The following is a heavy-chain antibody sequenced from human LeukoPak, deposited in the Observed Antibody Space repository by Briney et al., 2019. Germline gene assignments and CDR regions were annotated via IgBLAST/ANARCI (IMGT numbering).Heavy chain of an antibody. CDR2: ISSSSSSYI. J-gene: IGHJ4*02. CDR3: AKDESPRIAADNY. CDR1: GFTFSSHW. V-gene: IGHV3-21*04. Sequence: GGSLRLSCAASGFTFSSHWMSWVRQAPGKGLEWVSSISSSSSSYIYYADSVKGRFTISRDNAKNSLYLQMNSLRAEDTAVYYCAKDESPRIAADNYWGQGTLVTVSS. D-gene: IGHD6-25*01.